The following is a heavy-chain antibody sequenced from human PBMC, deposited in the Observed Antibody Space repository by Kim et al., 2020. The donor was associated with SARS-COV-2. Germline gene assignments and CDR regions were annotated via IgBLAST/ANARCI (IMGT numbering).Heavy chain of an antibody. CDR1: GFTFGDYA. D-gene: IGHD1-26*01. J-gene: IGHJ4*02. CDR2: IRSKAYGGTT. CDR3: TRGRNPREGPFDY. Sequence: GGSLRLSCTASGFTFGDYAMSWFRQAPGKGMEWVGFIRSKAYGGTTEYAASVKGRFTISRDDSKSIAYLQMNSLKTEDTAVYYCTRGRNPREGPFDYWGQGTLVTVSS. V-gene: IGHV3-49*03.